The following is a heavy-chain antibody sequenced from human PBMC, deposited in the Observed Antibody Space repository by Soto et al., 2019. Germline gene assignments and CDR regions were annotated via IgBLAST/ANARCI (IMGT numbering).Heavy chain of an antibody. CDR3: AREPYDDFWTSDSYFDY. D-gene: IGHD3-3*01. V-gene: IGHV1-18*01. Sequence: QVQLVQSGAEVKKPGASVKVSCKASGYIFNNYGINWVRQAPGQGLEWMGGISANRTNTKYAQKFQGRVTMTTDTSTNTAHMELRSLRSDDTAIYYCAREPYDDFWTSDSYFDYWGQGTLVTVSS. J-gene: IGHJ4*02. CDR1: GYIFNNYG. CDR2: ISANRTNT.